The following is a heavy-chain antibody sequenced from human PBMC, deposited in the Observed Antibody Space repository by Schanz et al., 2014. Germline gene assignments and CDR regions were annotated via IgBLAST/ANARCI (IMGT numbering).Heavy chain of an antibody. V-gene: IGHV3-66*01. Sequence: VQLVESGGGLVQPGGSLRLSCAVSGFTVSSNHMSWVRQAPGKGLEWVSVIYSGIGAYYADSVKDRFTVSRDNSKNTLYLQMNTLRSEDTAVYYCAKDSTHIDIVLVPTAMDYWGQGTLVNVSS. CDR3: AKDSTHIDIVLVPTAMDY. J-gene: IGHJ4*02. CDR1: GFTVSSNH. D-gene: IGHD2-2*01. CDR2: IYSGIGA.